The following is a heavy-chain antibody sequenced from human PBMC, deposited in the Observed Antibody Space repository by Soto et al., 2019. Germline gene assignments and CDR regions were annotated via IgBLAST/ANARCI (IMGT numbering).Heavy chain of an antibody. J-gene: IGHJ6*03. D-gene: IGHD3-3*01. CDR3: ARARIGYYDLWSGYYPAYYYYMDV. CDR1: GFTFSSYS. V-gene: IGHV3-48*01. Sequence: EVQLVESGGGLVQPGGSLRLSCAASGFTFSSYSMNWVRQAPGKGLEWVSYISSSSSTIYYADSVKGRFTISRDNAKNSLYLQMNSLRAEDTAVYYCARARIGYYDLWSGYYPAYYYYMDVWGKGTTVTVSS. CDR2: ISSSSSTI.